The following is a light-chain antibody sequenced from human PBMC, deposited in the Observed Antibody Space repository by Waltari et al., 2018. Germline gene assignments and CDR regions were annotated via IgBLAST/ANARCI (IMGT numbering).Light chain of an antibody. CDR3: QQYYTTPLT. CDR2: WAS. Sequence: DIVMTQSPDSLTVSLGGRATINCKSSHSVFYGSNNKNFLAWYQQKSGQRPKLLRYWASTRESGVPDRFSGSGSGTDFTLTISSLQAEDVAVYYCQQYYTTPLTFGGGTKVEIK. V-gene: IGKV4-1*01. CDR1: HSVFYGSNNKNF. J-gene: IGKJ4*01.